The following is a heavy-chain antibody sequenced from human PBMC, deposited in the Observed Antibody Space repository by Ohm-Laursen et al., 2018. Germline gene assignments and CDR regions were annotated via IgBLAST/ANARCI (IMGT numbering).Heavy chain of an antibody. J-gene: IGHJ6*02. CDR1: GFTFSSYA. CDR3: AKDGSGSYLYYYYYYGMDV. D-gene: IGHD3-10*01. V-gene: IGHV3-30*18. CDR2: ISYDGSNK. Sequence: SLRLSCAASGFTFSSYAMSWVRQAPGKGLEWVAVISYDGSNKYYADSVKGRFTISRDNSKNTLYLQMNSLRAEDTAVYYCAKDGSGSYLYYYYYYGMDVWGQGTTVTVSS.